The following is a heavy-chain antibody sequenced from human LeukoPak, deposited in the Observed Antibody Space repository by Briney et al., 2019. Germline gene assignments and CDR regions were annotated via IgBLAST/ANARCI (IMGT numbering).Heavy chain of an antibody. CDR1: GFPFIEYS. D-gene: IGHD2-15*01. Sequence: GGSLRLSCTASGFPFIEYSMNWVRQAPGKGLEWVSSISRTGNYIYYADSVKGRFTISRDNAQNSLFLQMNSLRVEDTAVYYCARVLETDCSGGSCYSGLDYWGQGTLVTVSS. J-gene: IGHJ4*02. CDR2: ISRTGNYI. V-gene: IGHV3-21*01. CDR3: ARVLETDCSGGSCYSGLDY.